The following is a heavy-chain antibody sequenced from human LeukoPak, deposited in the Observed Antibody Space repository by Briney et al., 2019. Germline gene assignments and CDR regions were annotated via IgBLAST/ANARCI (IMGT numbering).Heavy chain of an antibody. J-gene: IGHJ4*02. CDR2: INPNSGGT. Sequence: ASVKVSCKASGYTFTGYYMHWVRQAPGQGLEWMGWINPNSGGTNYAQKFQGRVTMTRDTSISTAYMELSRLRSEDTAVYYCATLLNCSSTSCSNWGQGTLVTVSS. V-gene: IGHV1-2*02. CDR1: GYTFTGYY. D-gene: IGHD2-2*01. CDR3: ATLLNCSSTSCSN.